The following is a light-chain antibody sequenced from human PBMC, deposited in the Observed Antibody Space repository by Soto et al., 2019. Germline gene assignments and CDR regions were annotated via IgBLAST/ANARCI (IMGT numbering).Light chain of an antibody. CDR3: QQYYITPVT. CDR2: GAS. CDR1: QSVSSSY. J-gene: IGKJ4*01. Sequence: EIVLTQSPGTLSLSPEKRAILSCGASQSVSSSYLAWYQQRPGQAPRLLIFGASTRASGIPARFSGSGSGTDFTLTISSLQAEDVAVYYCQQYYITPVTFGGGTKVDIK. V-gene: IGKV3D-7*01.